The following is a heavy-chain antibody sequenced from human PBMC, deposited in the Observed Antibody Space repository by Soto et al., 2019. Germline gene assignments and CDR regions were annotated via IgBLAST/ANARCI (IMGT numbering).Heavy chain of an antibody. J-gene: IGHJ4*02. CDR1: GGSISSGGYY. Sequence: QVQLQESGPGLVKPSQTLSLTCTVSGGSISSGGYYWSWICQHPGKGLEWIGYIYYSGSTYYNPSLKSRVTISVDASKNQFSLKLSSVTAADTAVYYCARMSSGYSLYYFDYWGQGTLVTVSS. CDR3: ARMSSGYSLYYFDY. CDR2: IYYSGST. D-gene: IGHD3-22*01. V-gene: IGHV4-31*03.